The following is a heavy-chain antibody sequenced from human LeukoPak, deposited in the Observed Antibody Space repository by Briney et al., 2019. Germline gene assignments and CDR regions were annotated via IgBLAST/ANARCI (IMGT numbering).Heavy chain of an antibody. D-gene: IGHD3-22*01. CDR2: INHSGST. V-gene: IGHV4-34*01. CDR3: ASYDYYDSSGLYFQH. Sequence: ASETLSLTCAVSGGSFSGYYWSWIRQPPGKGLEWIGEINHSGSTNYNPSLKSRVTISVDTSKNQFSLKLSSVTAADTAVYYCASYDYYDSSGLYFQHWGQGTLVTVSS. CDR1: GGSFSGYY. J-gene: IGHJ1*01.